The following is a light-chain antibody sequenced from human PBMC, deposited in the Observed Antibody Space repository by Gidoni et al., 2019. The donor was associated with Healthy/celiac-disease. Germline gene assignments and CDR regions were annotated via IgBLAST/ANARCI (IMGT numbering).Light chain of an antibody. Sequence: EIVLTPSPGTLSLSPGERATPSCRASQSVSSSYLAWYQQKPGQAPRLLIYGASSRATGIPDRFSGSGSGTDFTLTISRLEPEDFAVYYCQQYGSSLWTFGQGTKVEIK. CDR2: GAS. CDR1: QSVSSSY. J-gene: IGKJ1*01. CDR3: QQYGSSLWT. V-gene: IGKV3-20*01.